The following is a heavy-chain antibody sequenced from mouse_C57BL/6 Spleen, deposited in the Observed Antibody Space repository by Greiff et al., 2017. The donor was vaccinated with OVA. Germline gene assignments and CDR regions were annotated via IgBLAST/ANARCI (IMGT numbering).Heavy chain of an antibody. Sequence: QVQLQHPGAELVMPGASVKLSCKASGYTFTSYWMHWVKQRPGQGLEWIGEIDPSDSYTNYNQKFKGKSTLTVDKSSSTAYMQLSSLTSEDSAVYYCARKDGSSYVDYFDYWGQGTTLTVSS. CDR2: IDPSDSYT. J-gene: IGHJ2*01. D-gene: IGHD1-1*01. CDR1: GYTFTSYW. CDR3: ARKDGSSYVDYFDY. V-gene: IGHV1-69*01.